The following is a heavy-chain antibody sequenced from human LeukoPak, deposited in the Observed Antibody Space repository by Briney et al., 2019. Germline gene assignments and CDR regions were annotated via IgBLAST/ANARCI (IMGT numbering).Heavy chain of an antibody. CDR2: ISGSGGNT. J-gene: IGHJ4*02. CDR3: AKDLGIVVVAATSFDY. CDR1: GFTFSSYA. Sequence: PGGSQRLSCAASGFTFSSYATSWVRQAPGKGLEWVSGISGSGGNTYYADSVKGRFTISRDNSRNTLYLQMNSLRAEDTAVYYCAKDLGIVVVAATSFDYWGQGTLVTVSS. V-gene: IGHV3-23*01. D-gene: IGHD2-15*01.